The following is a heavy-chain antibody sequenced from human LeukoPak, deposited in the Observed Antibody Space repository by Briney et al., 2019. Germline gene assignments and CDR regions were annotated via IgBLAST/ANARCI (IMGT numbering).Heavy chain of an antibody. V-gene: IGHV3-15*01. CDR1: GFTFSNAW. CDR2: IKSKTDGGTT. Sequence: GGSLTLSCAASGFTFSNAWMSWVRQAPGKGLEWVGRIKSKTDGGTTDYAAPVKGRFTISRDDSKNTLYLQMNSLKTEDTAVYYCTTHWNDEPGDYWGQGTLVTVSS. J-gene: IGHJ4*02. D-gene: IGHD1-1*01. CDR3: TTHWNDEPGDY.